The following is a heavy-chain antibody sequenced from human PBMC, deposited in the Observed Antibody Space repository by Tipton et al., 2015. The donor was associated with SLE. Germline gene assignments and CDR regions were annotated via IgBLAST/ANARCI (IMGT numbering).Heavy chain of an antibody. CDR3: AKGRQQLAFDY. J-gene: IGHJ4*02. Sequence: TLSLTCTVSGGSISSSSYYWGWIRKPPGKGLEWIGSIYYSGSTYYNPSLKSRVTISVDTSKNQFSLKLSSVTAADTAVYYCAKGRQQLAFDYWGQGTLVTVSS. V-gene: IGHV4-39*07. CDR2: IYYSGST. D-gene: IGHD6-13*01. CDR1: GGSISSSSYY.